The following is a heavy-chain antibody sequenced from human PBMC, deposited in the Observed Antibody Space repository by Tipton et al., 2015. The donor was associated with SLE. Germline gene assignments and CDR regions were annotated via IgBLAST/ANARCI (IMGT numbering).Heavy chain of an antibody. D-gene: IGHD6-13*01. Sequence: SLRLSCAASGFTVSSNEMSWVRQAPGKGLEWVSSISGGSTYYADSRKGRFTISRDNSKNTLHLQMNSLKTEDTAVYYCTVGRVWQQLVPEYFDYWGQGTLVTVSS. J-gene: IGHJ4*02. CDR2: ISGGST. CDR3: TVGRVWQQLVPEYFDY. CDR1: GFTVSSNE. V-gene: IGHV3-38-3*01.